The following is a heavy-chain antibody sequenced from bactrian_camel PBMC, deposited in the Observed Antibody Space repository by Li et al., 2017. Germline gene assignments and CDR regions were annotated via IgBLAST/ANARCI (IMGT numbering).Heavy chain of an antibody. V-gene: IGHV3S1*01. D-gene: IGHD2*01. Sequence: HVQPVESGGGLVQPGGSLRLSCAASGFTFSNNWMHWVRQAPGKGLEWVSTIYTGDGRTKSADSVKGRFTMSRDNAKNMLYLQMDSLKSEDAAMYYCAVARPRGYYSAGYYHFQYWGQGTQVTVS. CDR1: GFTFSNNW. CDR2: IYTGDGRT. CDR3: AVARPRGYYSAGYYHFQY. J-gene: IGHJ4*01.